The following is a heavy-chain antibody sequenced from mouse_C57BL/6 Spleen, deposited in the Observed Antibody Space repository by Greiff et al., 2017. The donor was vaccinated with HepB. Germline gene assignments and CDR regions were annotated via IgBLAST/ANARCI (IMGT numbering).Heavy chain of an antibody. CDR2: INPSSGYT. CDR3: ASSSVPFDY. V-gene: IGHV1-4*01. J-gene: IGHJ2*01. CDR1: GFTFTSYT. D-gene: IGHD5-1*01. Sequence: VQLLQSGADLARPGASVKISCKASGFTFTSYTMHWVKQRPGQGLEWIAYINPSSGYTKYNQKFKDKATLTENKYSSTAYMQLSSLTSEDSAVYYCASSSVPFDYWGQGTTLTVSS.